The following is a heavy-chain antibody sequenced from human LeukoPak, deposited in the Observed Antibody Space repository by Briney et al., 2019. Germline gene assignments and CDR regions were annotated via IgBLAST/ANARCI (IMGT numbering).Heavy chain of an antibody. J-gene: IGHJ4*02. CDR1: GYTFTGYY. V-gene: IGHV1-2*02. Sequence: GASVKVSCKASGYTFTGYYMHWVRQAPGQGLEWMGWINPNSGGTNYAQKFQGRVTMTRDTSISTACMELSRLRSDDTAVYYCARSGSSGWYQPSRYWGQGTLVTVSS. CDR2: INPNSGGT. D-gene: IGHD6-19*01. CDR3: ARSGSSGWYQPSRY.